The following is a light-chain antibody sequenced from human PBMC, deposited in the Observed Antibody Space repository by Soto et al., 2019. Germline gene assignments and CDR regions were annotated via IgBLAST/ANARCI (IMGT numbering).Light chain of an antibody. CDR2: WAS. J-gene: IGKJ1*01. CDR1: QNILYNSNNKNY. V-gene: IGKV4-1*01. CDR3: QQYYSSPRT. Sequence: DIVMTQSPDSLAVSLGERGTIICKSSQNILYNSNNKNYLAWFQQKPGQAPKLLIYWASTRESGVPDRFSGSGSGADFTLTISSLQPEDAAVYYCQQYYSSPRTFGQGTKVEIK.